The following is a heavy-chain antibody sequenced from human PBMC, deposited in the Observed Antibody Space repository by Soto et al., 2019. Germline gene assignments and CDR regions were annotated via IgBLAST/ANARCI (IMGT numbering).Heavy chain of an antibody. D-gene: IGHD6-13*01. J-gene: IGHJ4*02. V-gene: IGHV4-31*03. CDR1: GGSINSGGYY. CDR2: IYYSGST. CDR3: ARGYRPSGYSSSWVFDY. Sequence: QVQLQESGPGLVKPSQTLSLICTVSGGSINSGGYYWNWIRQHPGKGLEWIGYIYYSGSTYYNPFLRSRVTISADTSENQFSLKLSSVTAAATGVYFWARGYRPSGYSSSWVFDYWGQGTLVNVSA.